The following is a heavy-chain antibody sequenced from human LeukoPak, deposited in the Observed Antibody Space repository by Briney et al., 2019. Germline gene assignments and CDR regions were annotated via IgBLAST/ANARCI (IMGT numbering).Heavy chain of an antibody. J-gene: IGHJ6*02. Sequence: SETLSLTCTVSGGSINSYYWSWIRQPPGKGLEWIGYIYYSGSTNYNPSLKSRVTISVDTSKNQFSLKLSSVTAADTAVYYCARHSRVTSWVMAVWGQGPTVTVSS. CDR1: GGSINSYY. V-gene: IGHV4-59*08. D-gene: IGHD4-11*01. CDR2: IYYSGST. CDR3: ARHSRVTSWVMAV.